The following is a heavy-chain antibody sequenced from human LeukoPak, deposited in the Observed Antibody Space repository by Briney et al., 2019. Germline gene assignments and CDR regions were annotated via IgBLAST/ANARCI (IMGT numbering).Heavy chain of an antibody. J-gene: IGHJ4*02. CDR1: GFTFSSYG. V-gene: IGHV3-30*02. D-gene: IGHD4-11*01. Sequence: GGSLRLSCAASGFTFSSYGMHWVRQAPGKGLEWVAFIRYDGSNKYYADSVKGRFTISRDNSKNTLYLQMNSLRAEDTAVYYCARDALGYSNYDYWGQGTLVTVSS. CDR3: ARDALGYSNYDY. CDR2: IRYDGSNK.